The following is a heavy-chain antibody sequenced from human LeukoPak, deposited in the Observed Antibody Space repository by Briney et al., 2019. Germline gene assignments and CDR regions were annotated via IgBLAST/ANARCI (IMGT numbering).Heavy chain of an antibody. J-gene: IGHJ4*02. CDR2: INPSGGST. D-gene: IGHD3-10*01. V-gene: IGHV1-46*01. CDR1: GYTFTSYY. Sequence: ASVKVSCKASGYTFTSYYMHWVRQAPGQGLEWMGIINPSGGSTSYAQKFQGRVTMTRDTSTSTVYMERSSLRSEDTAVYYCAMGETFGPFDYWGQGTLVTVSS. CDR3: AMGETFGPFDY.